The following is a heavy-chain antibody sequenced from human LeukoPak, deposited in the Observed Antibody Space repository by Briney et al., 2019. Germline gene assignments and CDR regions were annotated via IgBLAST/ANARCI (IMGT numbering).Heavy chain of an antibody. CDR1: GFTFSSYA. CDR3: ARDDGLADAFDI. D-gene: IGHD6-19*01. CDR2: ISSNGGST. J-gene: IGHJ3*02. V-gene: IGHV3-64*01. Sequence: PGRSLRLSCAASGFTFSSYAMHWVRQAPGKGLEYVSAISSNGGSTYYANSVKGRFTISRDNSKNTLYLQMGSLRAEDMAVYYCARDDGLADAFDIWGQGTMVTVSS.